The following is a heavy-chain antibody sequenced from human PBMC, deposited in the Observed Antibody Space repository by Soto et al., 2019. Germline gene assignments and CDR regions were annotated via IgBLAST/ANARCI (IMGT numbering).Heavy chain of an antibody. V-gene: IGHV3-48*03. CDR3: ARGLSGDWGKWGDFDV. CDR1: GFTFDSHE. Sequence: VQLLQSGGGLAQPGGSLRLSCSGSGFTFDSHEFHWVRLSPGKGLEWVSYISRGGGVIYYADSVKGRFTISRDNARNLVFLQLKGLRGDDTALYYCARGLSGDWGKWGDFDVWGQGTMVTVSS. CDR2: ISRGGGVI. D-gene: IGHD3-16*01. J-gene: IGHJ3*01.